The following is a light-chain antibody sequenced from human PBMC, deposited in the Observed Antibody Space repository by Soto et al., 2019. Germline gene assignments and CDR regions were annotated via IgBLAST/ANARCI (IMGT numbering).Light chain of an antibody. CDR2: GAS. CDR3: QQSYYTQWT. Sequence: DIQRTHSPSALSASVGDRVTITCRASQSISTYLEWFQQKPGKAPKLLIYGASTLQSGVPSRFSGSGSGKDLTLTISSLQPEDFATYHFQQSYYTQWTFGQGTKVDI. CDR1: QSISTY. J-gene: IGKJ1*01. V-gene: IGKV1-39*01.